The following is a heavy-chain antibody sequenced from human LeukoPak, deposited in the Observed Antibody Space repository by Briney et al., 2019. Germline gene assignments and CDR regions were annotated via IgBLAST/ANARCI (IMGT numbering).Heavy chain of an antibody. J-gene: IGHJ5*02. CDR3: ARGGYSYGYWFDP. D-gene: IGHD5-18*01. CDR2: INSDGSST. V-gene: IGHV3-74*01. Sequence: PGGSLRLSCAASGFTFSGYAMSWVRQAPGKGLEWVSRINSDGSSTSYADSVKGRFTISRDNAKNTLYLQMNSLRAEDTAVYYCARGGYSYGYWFDPWGQGTLVTVSS. CDR1: GFTFSGYA.